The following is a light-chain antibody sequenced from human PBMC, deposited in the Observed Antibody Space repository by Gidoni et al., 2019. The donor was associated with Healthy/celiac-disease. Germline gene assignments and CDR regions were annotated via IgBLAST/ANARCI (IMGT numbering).Light chain of an antibody. V-gene: IGKV3-20*01. Sequence: IVLTQSPGTLSLSPGERATLSCRASQSVSSSYLAWYQQNPGQAPRLLIYGASSRATGIPDRFSGSGSGTDFTLTISRLEPEDFAVYYCQQYGSSRWTFGQXTKVEIK. CDR3: QQYGSSRWT. CDR1: QSVSSSY. CDR2: GAS. J-gene: IGKJ1*01.